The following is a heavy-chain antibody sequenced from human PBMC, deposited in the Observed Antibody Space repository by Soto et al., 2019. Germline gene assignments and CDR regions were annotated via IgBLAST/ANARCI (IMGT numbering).Heavy chain of an antibody. D-gene: IGHD1-7*01. Sequence: ASVKVSCKASGYTFTSYGISWVRQAPGQGLEWMGRISAYNGNTNYAQKLQGRVTMTTDTSTSTAYMELRSLRSDDTAVYYCARDPGKGGTTSPPETFFDYWGQGTLVTVSS. CDR3: ARDPGKGGTTSPPETFFDY. CDR1: GYTFTSYG. V-gene: IGHV1-18*01. J-gene: IGHJ4*02. CDR2: ISAYNGNT.